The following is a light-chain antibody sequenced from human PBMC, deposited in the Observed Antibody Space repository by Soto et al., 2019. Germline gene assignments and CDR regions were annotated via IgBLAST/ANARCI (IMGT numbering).Light chain of an antibody. CDR1: QSISSW. J-gene: IGKJ1*01. CDR2: DAS. V-gene: IGKV1-5*01. CDR3: QQYTNYPWT. Sequence: EIQMTQSPSSLSASVVDTVTVTCRASQSISSWLAWYQQKPGKAPKLLIYDASSLESGVPQRFSGSGSGTEFTLTISSLQPDDFATYYCQQYTNYPWTFGQGTKVDIK.